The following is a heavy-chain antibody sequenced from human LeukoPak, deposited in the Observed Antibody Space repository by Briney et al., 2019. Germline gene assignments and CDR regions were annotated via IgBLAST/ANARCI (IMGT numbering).Heavy chain of an antibody. V-gene: IGHV4-39*01. CDR2: LFYGGST. Sequence: PSETLSLTCTVSGGSISSSSYYWGWIRQPPGKGLEWIGSLFYGGSTYYNPSLQSRVTVSVDTSTNQFALKMSSVTAADTAVYYCATIAAALVTHWGQGTLVTVFS. CDR3: ATIAAALVTH. CDR1: GGSISSSSYY. D-gene: IGHD5-18*01. J-gene: IGHJ4*02.